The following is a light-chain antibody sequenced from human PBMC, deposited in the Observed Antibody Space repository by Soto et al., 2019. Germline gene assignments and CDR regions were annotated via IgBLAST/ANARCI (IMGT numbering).Light chain of an antibody. V-gene: IGKV3-20*01. J-gene: IGKJ5*01. CDR2: GAS. CDR3: QQYGSSPST. CDR1: QSVSSSY. Sequence: EIVLTQSPVTLSLSPGERATLSCRASQSVSSSYLAWYQQKPGQAPRLLIYGASSRATGIPERFSGSGSGTDFTLTIIRLEPEDFAVYYCQQYGSSPSTFGQGTRLEIK.